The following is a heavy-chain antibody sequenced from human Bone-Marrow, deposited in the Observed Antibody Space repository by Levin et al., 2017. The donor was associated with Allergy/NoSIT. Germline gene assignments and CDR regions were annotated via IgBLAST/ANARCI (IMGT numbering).Heavy chain of an antibody. D-gene: IGHD3-10*02. V-gene: IGHV3-48*02. CDR3: VREGPVYCVRSPVLGFES. Sequence: GESLKISCAASGFTFSNYNMNWVRQAPGKGLEWVSYISSSSSNIYYAGSVKGRFSISRDNDKNSLYLQMNSLRDEDTAVYYCVREGPVYCVRSPVLGFESWVQGTLVTVTS. CDR2: ISSSSSNI. J-gene: IGHJ4*02. CDR1: GFTFSNYN.